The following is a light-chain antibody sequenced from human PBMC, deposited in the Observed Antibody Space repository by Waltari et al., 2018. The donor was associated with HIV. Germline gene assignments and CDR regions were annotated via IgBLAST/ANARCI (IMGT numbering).Light chain of an antibody. J-gene: IGLJ3*02. CDR3: SSYASTSTRV. CDR2: EFS. Sequence: QSALTQPASVSGSPGQSTTISCTGTSNDAGGYKYVSWYQQHPGKAPKVVIYEFSNRPSGVSNRFSGSKSGNTASLTISGLQAEDEADYYCSSYASTSTRVFGGGTKLTVL. CDR1: SNDAGGYKY. V-gene: IGLV2-14*01.